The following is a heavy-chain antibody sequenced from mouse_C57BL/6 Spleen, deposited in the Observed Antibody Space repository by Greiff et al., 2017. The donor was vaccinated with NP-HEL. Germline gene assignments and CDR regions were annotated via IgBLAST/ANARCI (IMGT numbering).Heavy chain of an antibody. Sequence: EVKLVESGEGLVKPGGSLKLSCAASGFTFSSYAMSWVRQTPEKRLEWVAYISSGGDYIYYADTVKGRFTISRDNARNTLYLQMSSLKSEDTAMYYCTRADYDYDKIWFAYWGQGTLVTVSA. J-gene: IGHJ3*01. V-gene: IGHV5-9-1*02. CDR1: GFTFSSYA. CDR2: ISSGGDYI. CDR3: TRADYDYDKIWFAY. D-gene: IGHD2-4*01.